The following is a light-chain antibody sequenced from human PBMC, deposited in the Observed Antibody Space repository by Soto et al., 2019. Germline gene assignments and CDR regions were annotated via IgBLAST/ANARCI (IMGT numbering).Light chain of an antibody. J-gene: IGKJ1*01. CDR1: QSIVTY. CDR2: AAS. CDR3: QQSYSTPPWT. Sequence: DIQMTQSPSSLSASVGDRVTITCRASQSIVTYLNWYLQKPGKAPKLLIYAASNLQSGVPSRFSGSGSGTDFTLTVSSLQPEDFATYFCQQSYSTPPWTFGQGTKVDI. V-gene: IGKV1-39*01.